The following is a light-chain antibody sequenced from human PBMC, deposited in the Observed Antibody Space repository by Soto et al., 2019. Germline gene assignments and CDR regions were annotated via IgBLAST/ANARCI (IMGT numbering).Light chain of an antibody. V-gene: IGKV3-15*01. CDR2: GAS. J-gene: IGKJ1*01. Sequence: EMVMTQSPATLSVSPGERATLSCRASQSVSSNLAWYQQKPGQAPRLLIYGASTRATGIPARFSGSGSGKEFTLTISSLQSEDFAVYYCQQYNNWPPWTFGQGTKG. CDR1: QSVSSN. CDR3: QQYNNWPPWT.